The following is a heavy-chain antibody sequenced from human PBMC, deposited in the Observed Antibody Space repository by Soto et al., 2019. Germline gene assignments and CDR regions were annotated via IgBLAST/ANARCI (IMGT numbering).Heavy chain of an antibody. Sequence: QVQLVQSGAEVKKPGASVKVSCMASGYTFSTYDINWVRQAPGQGLEWMGWMKPNSGNTGYAQKFEGRVTMTRNTAISTAYMELSGLRPEDTAVYFCARDSHDFSGYSPLDYWGQGTLVTVSS. CDR3: ARDSHDFSGYSPLDY. CDR2: MKPNSGNT. V-gene: IGHV1-8*01. D-gene: IGHD3-22*01. CDR1: GYTFSTYD. J-gene: IGHJ4*02.